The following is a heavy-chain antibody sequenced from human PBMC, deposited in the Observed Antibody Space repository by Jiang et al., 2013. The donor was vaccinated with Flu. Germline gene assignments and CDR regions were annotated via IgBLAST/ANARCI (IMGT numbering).Heavy chain of an antibody. CDR2: INHSGST. J-gene: IGHJ4*02. CDR3: ARGRRHFWSGYSQPTHFDY. D-gene: IGHD3-3*02. CDR1: GGSFSGYY. V-gene: IGHV4-34*01. Sequence: LLKPSETLSLTCAVHGGSFSGYYWSWIRQPPGKGLEWIGEINHSGSTNYNPSLKSRVTISVDTSKNQFSLKLSSVTAADTAVYYCARGRRHFWSGYSQPTHFDYWGQGTLVTVSS.